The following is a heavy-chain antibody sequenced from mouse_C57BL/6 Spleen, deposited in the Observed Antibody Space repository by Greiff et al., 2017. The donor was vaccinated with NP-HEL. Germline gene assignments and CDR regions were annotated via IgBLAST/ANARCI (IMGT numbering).Heavy chain of an antibody. V-gene: IGHV1-52*01. D-gene: IGHD2-4*01. Sequence: VQLQQSGAELVRPGSSVKLSCKASGYTFTSYWMHWVKQRPIQGLEWIGNIDPSDSETHYTQKFKDKATLTVDKSSSTAYMQLSSLTSEDSAVYYCASSYDSFDYGGQGTTLTVSS. J-gene: IGHJ2*01. CDR3: ASSYDSFDY. CDR1: GYTFTSYW. CDR2: IDPSDSET.